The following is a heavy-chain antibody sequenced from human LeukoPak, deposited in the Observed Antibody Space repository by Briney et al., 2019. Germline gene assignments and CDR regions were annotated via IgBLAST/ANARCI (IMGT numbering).Heavy chain of an antibody. J-gene: IGHJ4*02. Sequence: GGSLRLSCAASGFSFSRAWMSWVRQAPGKGLEWVSGISGSGGSTYSADSVKGRFIISRDNSKNTLYLQMNSLRADDTAVYYCAKSGYNRFDYWGQGTLVTVSS. V-gene: IGHV3-23*01. CDR1: GFSFSRAW. CDR3: AKSGYNRFDY. CDR2: ISGSGGST. D-gene: IGHD5-24*01.